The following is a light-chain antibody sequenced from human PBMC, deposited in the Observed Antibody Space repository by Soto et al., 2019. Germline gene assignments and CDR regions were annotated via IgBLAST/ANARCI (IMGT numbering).Light chain of an antibody. CDR3: QHRRNWPLT. V-gene: IGKV3-11*01. Sequence: EIVLTQSPGTLSLSPGETATLSCRASQSVNSQVAWYQQKPGQAPRLLIYDASNRATGIPARISGSRSGTDFTLTISSLETEDFAVYYCQHRRNWPLTFGGGTKV. J-gene: IGKJ4*01. CDR1: QSVNSQ. CDR2: DAS.